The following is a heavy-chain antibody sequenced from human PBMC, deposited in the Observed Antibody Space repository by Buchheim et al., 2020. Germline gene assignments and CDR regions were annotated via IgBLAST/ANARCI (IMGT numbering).Heavy chain of an antibody. CDR3: ARDPGTVVREFDY. J-gene: IGHJ4*02. D-gene: IGHD4-23*01. Sequence: EVQLVESGGGLVKPGGSLRLSCAASGFTFSSYSMTWVRQAPGKGLEWVSSISSSSSYIYYADSVKGRFTISRANAKNSLYLQMNSLRAEDTAVYYCARDPGTVVREFDYWGQGTL. CDR1: GFTFSSYS. CDR2: ISSSSSYI. V-gene: IGHV3-21*04.